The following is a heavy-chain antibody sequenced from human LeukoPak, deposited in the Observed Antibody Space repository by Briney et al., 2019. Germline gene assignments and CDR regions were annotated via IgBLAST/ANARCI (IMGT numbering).Heavy chain of an antibody. CDR3: ARGGILTGYYRYYYYYMDV. CDR1: GGTFSSYA. D-gene: IGHD3-9*01. V-gene: IGHV1-69*05. CDR2: IIPIFGTA. J-gene: IGHJ6*03. Sequence: ASVKVSCKASGGTFSSYAISWVRQAPGQGLEWMGGIIPIFGTANYAQKFQGRVTITTDESTSTAYMELSSLRSEDTAVYYCARGGILTGYYRYYYYYMDVWGKGTTVTVSS.